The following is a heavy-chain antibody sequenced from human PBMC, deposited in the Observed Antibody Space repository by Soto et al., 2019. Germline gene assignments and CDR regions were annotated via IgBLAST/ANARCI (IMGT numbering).Heavy chain of an antibody. CDR1: GFTFSSYS. Sequence: GGSLRLSCAASGFTFSSYSLNWVRQAPGKGLEWVSYISSSGSTIYYADSVKGRFTIARDNTKNSLYLKMNSLRAKDTAVYYCARDGSGSWLYWGQGTLVTVSS. J-gene: IGHJ4*02. V-gene: IGHV3-48*01. D-gene: IGHD6-6*01. CDR2: ISSSGSTI. CDR3: ARDGSGSWLY.